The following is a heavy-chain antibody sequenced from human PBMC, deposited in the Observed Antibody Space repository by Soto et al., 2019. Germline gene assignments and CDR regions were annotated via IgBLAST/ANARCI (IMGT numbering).Heavy chain of an antibody. V-gene: IGHV1-69*01. D-gene: IGHD2-8*01. J-gene: IGHJ5*02. CDR2: IIPIFGTA. CDR1: GGTISSYA. CDR3: ARDRRGYCTNGVCYGWFDP. Sequence: QVQLVQSGAEVKKPGSSVKVSCKASGGTISSYAISWVRQAPGQGLEWMGGIIPIFGTANYAQKFQGRVTITADESTSTAYMELSSLRSEDTAVYYCARDRRGYCTNGVCYGWFDPWGQGTLVTVSS.